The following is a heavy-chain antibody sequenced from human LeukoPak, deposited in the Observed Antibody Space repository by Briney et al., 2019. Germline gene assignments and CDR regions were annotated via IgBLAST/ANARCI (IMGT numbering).Heavy chain of an antibody. V-gene: IGHV3-21*04. D-gene: IGHD4-23*01. CDR2: ISSSSSYI. Sequence: GGSLRLSCAASGFTLSSYSMNWVRQAPGKGLEWVSSISSSSSYIYYADSVKGRFTISRDNSKNSLYLQMNSLRTEDTALYYCAKDGNSEHFDYWGQGTLVTVSS. J-gene: IGHJ4*02. CDR3: AKDGNSEHFDY. CDR1: GFTLSSYS.